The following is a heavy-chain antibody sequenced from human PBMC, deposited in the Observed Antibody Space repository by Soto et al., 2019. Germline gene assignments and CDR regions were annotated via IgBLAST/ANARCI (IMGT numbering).Heavy chain of an antibody. CDR1: GYTFTSYD. D-gene: IGHD6-19*01. CDR2: MNPNSGNT. CDR3: ARGRRIAVAQYSYGMDV. Sequence: QVQLVQSGAEVKKPGASVKVSCKASGYTFTSYDINWVRQATGQGLEWMGWMNPNSGNTGYAQKFQGRVTMTTNTPXPXXYMELSSLSSEDTAVYYCARGRRIAVAQYSYGMDVWGQGTTVTVSS. V-gene: IGHV1-8*01. J-gene: IGHJ6*02.